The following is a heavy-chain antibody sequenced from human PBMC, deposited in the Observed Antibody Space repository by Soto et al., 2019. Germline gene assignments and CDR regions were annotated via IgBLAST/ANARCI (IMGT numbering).Heavy chain of an antibody. J-gene: IGHJ6*02. V-gene: IGHV6-1*01. CDR3: ARGAAIAAAGTVDYYYYYGMDV. Sequence: QVQLQQSGPGLAKPSQTLSLTCAISGDSVSSNSAAWNWIRQSPSRGLEWLGRTYYRSKWYNDYAVAVNSLITINPDTPKNQFSLQLNSVTPEDTAVYYCARGAAIAAAGTVDYYYYYGMDVWGQGTTVTVSS. CDR2: TYYRSKWYN. CDR1: GDSVSSNSAA. D-gene: IGHD6-13*01.